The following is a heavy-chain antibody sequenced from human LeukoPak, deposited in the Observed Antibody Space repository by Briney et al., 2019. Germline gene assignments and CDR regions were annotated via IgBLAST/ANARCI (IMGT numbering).Heavy chain of an antibody. J-gene: IGHJ4*02. CDR1: DSSFTSYW. CDR3: ARKGLNSRSLFFFDY. V-gene: IGHV5-51*01. Sequence: GASLKISYEGSDSSFTSYWIGWRRPLAGKGLEWMGIIWPGDSETRYSPSFQGQVTISADKSISTAYLQWSSLKASDTALYYCARKGLNSRSLFFFDYWGQGSLVTVSS. D-gene: IGHD3/OR15-3a*01. CDR2: IWPGDSET.